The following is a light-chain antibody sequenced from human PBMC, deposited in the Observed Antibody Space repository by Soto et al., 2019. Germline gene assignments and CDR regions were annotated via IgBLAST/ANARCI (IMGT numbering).Light chain of an antibody. CDR3: HQFGSSPPAFT. J-gene: IGKJ2*01. Sequence: ESMLTQSPGTLSLSPGERATLSCRASQSVSTRYLAWYQQKPGQAPRLLIYGASIRATVIPDGFSGSGSGTNFTLPIRRLKPKVFAVYYCHQFGSSPPAFTFVQGNKLE. V-gene: IGKV3-20*01. CDR2: GAS. CDR1: QSVSTRY.